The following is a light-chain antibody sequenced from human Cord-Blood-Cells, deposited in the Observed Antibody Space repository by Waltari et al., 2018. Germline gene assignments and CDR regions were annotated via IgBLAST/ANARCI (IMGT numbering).Light chain of an antibody. V-gene: IGLV2-14*01. CDR2: EVS. Sequence: QSALTQPASVSGSPGQSITISCPGTSSDVGGYNYVSWYQQHPGKAPKLMIYEVSNRPSGVSNRFSGSKSGNTASLTISGLQAEDEADYYCSSYTSSRYVFGTGTKVTVL. J-gene: IGLJ1*01. CDR3: SSYTSSRYV. CDR1: SSDVGGYNY.